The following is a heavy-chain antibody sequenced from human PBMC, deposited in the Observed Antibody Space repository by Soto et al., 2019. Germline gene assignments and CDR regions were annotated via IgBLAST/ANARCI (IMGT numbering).Heavy chain of an antibody. J-gene: IGHJ4*02. CDR1: GFTFSSYW. V-gene: IGHV3-7*01. Sequence: EVQLVESGGGLVQPGGSLRLSCAASGFTFSSYWMSWVRQAPGKGLEWVANIKQDGSVKYYVDSVKGRFTISRDNAKNSLYLQMNSLRAEDTAVYYCARDWGFYDYGDDEDFDYWGQGTLVTVSS. CDR2: IKQDGSVK. CDR3: ARDWGFYDYGDDEDFDY. D-gene: IGHD4-17*01.